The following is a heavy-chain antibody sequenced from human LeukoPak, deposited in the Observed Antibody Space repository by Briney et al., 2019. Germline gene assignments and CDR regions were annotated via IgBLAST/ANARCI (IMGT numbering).Heavy chain of an antibody. CDR1: GFTFSSYW. CDR2: IKQDGSEE. Sequence: PGGSLRLSCAASGFTFSSYWMSWVRLAPGKGLEWLANIKQDGSEEYYVDSVKGRFTISRDNAKNSLYLHMNSLRAEDTAVYYCASGSSMGYWGQGTLVTVSS. J-gene: IGHJ4*02. CDR3: ASGSSMGY. D-gene: IGHD2-2*01. V-gene: IGHV3-7*01.